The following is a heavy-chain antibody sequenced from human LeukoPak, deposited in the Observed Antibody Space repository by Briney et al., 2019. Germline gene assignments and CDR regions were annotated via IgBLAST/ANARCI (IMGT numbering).Heavy chain of an antibody. CDR1: GFTFSSYA. CDR2: ISYDGSNK. Sequence: PGGSLRLSCAASGFTFSSYAMHWVRQAPGKGLEWVAVISYDGSNKYYADSVKGRFTISRDNSKNTLYLQMNSLRAEDTAVYYCAREAWLDPYFDYWGQGTLVTVSS. V-gene: IGHV3-30-3*01. D-gene: IGHD6-19*01. J-gene: IGHJ4*02. CDR3: AREAWLDPYFDY.